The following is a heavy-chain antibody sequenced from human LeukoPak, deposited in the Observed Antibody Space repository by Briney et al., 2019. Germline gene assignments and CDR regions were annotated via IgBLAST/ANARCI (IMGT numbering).Heavy chain of an antibody. V-gene: IGHV1-69*01. J-gene: IGHJ6*03. CDR3: ASRPPGDYYYYYMDV. CDR1: GGTFSSYA. D-gene: IGHD3-10*01. CDR2: IIPIFGTA. Sequence: SVKVSCKASGGTFSSYAISWVRQAPGQGLEWMGGIIPIFGTANYAQKFQGRVTITADESTSTAYMELSSLRSEDTAVYYCASRPPGDYYYYYMDVWGKGTTVTFSS.